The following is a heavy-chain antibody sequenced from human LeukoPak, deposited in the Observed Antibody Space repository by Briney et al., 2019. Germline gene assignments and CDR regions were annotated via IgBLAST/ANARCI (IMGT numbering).Heavy chain of an antibody. D-gene: IGHD3-3*01. CDR2: ISGSGGST. Sequence: GGSLRLSCAASGFTFSSYAMSWVRQAPGKGLEWVSAISGSGGSTYYADSVKGRFTISRDNSKNTLYLQMNSLRAEDTAVYYCAELFGVVKKYYFDYWGQGTLVTVSS. J-gene: IGHJ4*02. CDR1: GFTFSSYA. CDR3: AELFGVVKKYYFDY. V-gene: IGHV3-23*01.